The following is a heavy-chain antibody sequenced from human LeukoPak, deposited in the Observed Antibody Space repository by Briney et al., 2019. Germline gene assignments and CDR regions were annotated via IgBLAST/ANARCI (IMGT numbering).Heavy chain of an antibody. CDR3: ARHQYWNPYYFDY. V-gene: IGHV4-59*08. J-gene: IGHJ4*02. D-gene: IGHD1-1*01. CDR2: IYYSGST. Sequence: PSETLSLTCTVSGGSMSPYHWGWIRQPPGKGLEWTGYIYYSGSTNYNPSLKSRVTISVDTSKNQFSLKLSSVTAADTAVYYCARHQYWNPYYFDYWGQGTLVTVSS. CDR1: GGSMSPYH.